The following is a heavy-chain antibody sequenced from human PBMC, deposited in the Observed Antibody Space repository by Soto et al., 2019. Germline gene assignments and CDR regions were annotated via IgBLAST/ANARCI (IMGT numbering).Heavy chain of an antibody. CDR1: GFTFSTYA. V-gene: IGHV3-48*02. D-gene: IGHD1-26*01. Sequence: GGSLRLSCAASGFTFSTYAMNWVRQAPGKGLEWVSGISSSSSTIYYADSVKGRFTISRDNAKNSLYLQMNSLRDEDTAVYYCAREGGSLNWFDPWGQGTLVTVSS. J-gene: IGHJ5*02. CDR2: ISSSSSTI. CDR3: AREGGSLNWFDP.